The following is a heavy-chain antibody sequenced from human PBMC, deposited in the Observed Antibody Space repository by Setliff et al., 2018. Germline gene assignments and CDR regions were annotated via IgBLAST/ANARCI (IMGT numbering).Heavy chain of an antibody. CDR3: ARDGDSYGATVDY. V-gene: IGHV1-69*05. CDR2: IIPIFGTA. Sequence: SVKVSCKASGSTFSSYAISWVRQAPGQGLEWMGGIIPIFGTANYAQKFQGRVTITTDESTSTAYMELSSLRSEDTAVYYCARDGDSYGATVDYWGQGTLVTVSS. D-gene: IGHD5-18*01. J-gene: IGHJ4*02. CDR1: GSTFSSYA.